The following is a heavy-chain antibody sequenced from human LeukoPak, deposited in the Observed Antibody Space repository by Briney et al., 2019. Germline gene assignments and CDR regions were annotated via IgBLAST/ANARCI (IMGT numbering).Heavy chain of an antibody. D-gene: IGHD2-15*01. J-gene: IGHJ6*03. CDR3: ARARKRYSARREDYYYMDV. CDR2: INPNSGDT. V-gene: IGHV1-2*02. CDR1: GYLFTGYY. Sequence: ASVKVSCKASGYLFTGYYIHWVRQGPGQGLEWMGCINPNSGDTKYAQKFQGRVTMTRDTSISTAYMELSRLRYDDTAVFYCARARKRYSARREDYYYMDVWGKGTTVTISS.